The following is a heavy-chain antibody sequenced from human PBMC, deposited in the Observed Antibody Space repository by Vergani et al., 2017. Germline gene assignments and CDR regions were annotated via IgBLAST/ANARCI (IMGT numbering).Heavy chain of an antibody. CDR3: ARDLMGPYNWNDGFDY. V-gene: IGHV3-48*02. CDR1: GFTFSSYS. CDR2: ISSSSSTI. D-gene: IGHD1-20*01. J-gene: IGHJ4*02. Sequence: EVQLVESGGGLVQPGGSLRLSCAASGFTFSSYSMNWVRQAPGKGLEWVSYISSSSSTIYYADSVKGRFTISRDNAKNSLYLQMNSLRDEDTAVYYCARDLMGPYNWNDGFDYWGQGTLVTVSS.